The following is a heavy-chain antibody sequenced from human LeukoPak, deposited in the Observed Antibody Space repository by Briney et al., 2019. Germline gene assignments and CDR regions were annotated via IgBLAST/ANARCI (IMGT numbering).Heavy chain of an antibody. J-gene: IGHJ4*02. CDR3: AREPPPLVAVAPDY. CDR1: GYTFTSYG. Sequence: ASVKVSCKASGYTFTSYGISWVRQAPGQGLEWMGWISAYNGNTNYAQKLQGRVTMTTDTSTSTAYMELRSLRSDDTAVYYCAREPPPLVAVAPDYWGQGTLVTVSS. D-gene: IGHD6-19*01. CDR2: ISAYNGNT. V-gene: IGHV1-18*01.